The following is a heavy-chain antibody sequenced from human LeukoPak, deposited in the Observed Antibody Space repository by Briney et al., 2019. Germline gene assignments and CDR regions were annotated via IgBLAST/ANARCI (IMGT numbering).Heavy chain of an antibody. J-gene: IGHJ4*02. Sequence: SGPTLVNPTQTLTLTCTFSGFSLSTRGVGVGWIRQPPGKALEWLSLIYWNDDKRYSPSLKSRLTITKDTSKNQVVLTMTNMDPVDTATYYCAHSEFYYDSSGYPHFDYWGQGTLVTVSS. D-gene: IGHD3-22*01. CDR3: AHSEFYYDSSGYPHFDY. CDR1: GFSLSTRGVG. V-gene: IGHV2-5*01. CDR2: IYWNDDK.